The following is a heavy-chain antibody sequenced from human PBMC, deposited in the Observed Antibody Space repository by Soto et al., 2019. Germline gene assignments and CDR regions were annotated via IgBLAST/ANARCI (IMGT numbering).Heavy chain of an antibody. V-gene: IGHV1-2*06. CDR3: ARGPLSLYSADFR. Sequence: QVQLVQSGAEVEKPGASVKVSCKTSGYFFTSHYIHWVRLAPGRGLEWMGRINPNNGDTNSPQKFQDRLSITRDTSATTVSLGLSSLTSEDTAIYYCARGPLSLYSADFRWGQGTLVTVSS. CDR2: INPNNGDT. CDR1: GYFFTSHY. D-gene: IGHD1-26*01. J-gene: IGHJ4*02.